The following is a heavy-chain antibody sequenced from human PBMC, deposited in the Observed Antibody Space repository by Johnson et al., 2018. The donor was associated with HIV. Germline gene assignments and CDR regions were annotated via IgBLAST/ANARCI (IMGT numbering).Heavy chain of an antibody. CDR3: ASRYTVDAFDI. D-gene: IGHD1-1*01. J-gene: IGHJ3*02. V-gene: IGHV3-64*04. CDR2: ISWNSDTI. CDR1: GFTFSSYD. Sequence: QVQLVESGGGLVQPGGSLRLSCAASGFTFSSYDMHWVRQAPGKGLEWVSGISWNSDTIVYADSVKGRFTISRDNSKNTLYLQMNSLRAEDTAVYYCASRYTVDAFDIWGQGQWSPSLQ.